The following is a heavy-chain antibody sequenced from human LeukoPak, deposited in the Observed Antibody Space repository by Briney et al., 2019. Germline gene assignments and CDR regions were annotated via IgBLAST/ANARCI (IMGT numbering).Heavy chain of an antibody. CDR2: ITSDGRRT. V-gene: IGHV3-74*01. CDR3: ARGPANSGYGVDY. J-gene: IGHJ4*02. D-gene: IGHD5-12*01. CDR1: GFTFSSYW. Sequence: GGSLTLSCAASGFTFSSYWMHWVRQAPGKGLVRVSRITSDGRRTSYAGSVKGRFTLCRDNAMNTLYLQMNSLRVEDTAVYYCARGPANSGYGVDYWGQGTLVTVAS.